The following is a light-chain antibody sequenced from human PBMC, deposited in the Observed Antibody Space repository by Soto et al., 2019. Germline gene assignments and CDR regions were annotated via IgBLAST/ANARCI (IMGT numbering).Light chain of an antibody. J-gene: IGKJ2*01. CDR2: GAS. V-gene: IGKV3-20*01. CDR3: QHYGKSMYT. CDR1: QSVTSSY. Sequence: ETVLTQSPGTLSLSPGETGTLSCRASQSVTSSYLAWYQQKPDQAPRLLIYGASNRATGIPDRFSGSGSGTDFTLTISRLEPEDFAVYYCQHYGKSMYTFGQGTKLEIK.